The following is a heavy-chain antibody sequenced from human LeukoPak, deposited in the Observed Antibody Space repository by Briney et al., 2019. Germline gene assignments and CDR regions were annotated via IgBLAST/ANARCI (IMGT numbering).Heavy chain of an antibody. V-gene: IGHV3-23*01. CDR1: GFTFRSYA. D-gene: IGHD6-13*01. CDR2: IGGNGDGT. CDR3: AKETGNSGTWPQNYFDY. J-gene: IGHJ4*02. Sequence: GGSLRLSCEASGFTFRSYAMTWVRQAPGRGLEWVSSIGGNGDGTYYADSVRGRFSISRDNSGNTLFLQMNSLSAEDTALYYCAKETGNSGTWPQNYFDYWGQGSLVTVSS.